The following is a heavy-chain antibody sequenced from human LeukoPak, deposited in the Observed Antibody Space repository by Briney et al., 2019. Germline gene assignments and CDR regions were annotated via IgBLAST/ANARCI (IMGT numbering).Heavy chain of an antibody. D-gene: IGHD2-2*01. Sequence: SETLSLTCTVSGGSISSYYWSWIRQPPGKGLKWFGYIYNIGSTNYNPSLKSRVTISVDTSKNQFSLKLSSVTAADTAVYYCARGGCSSTSCYHYYYYYGMDVWGQGTTVTVSS. V-gene: IGHV4-59*01. J-gene: IGHJ6*02. CDR2: IYNIGST. CDR1: GGSISSYY. CDR3: ARGGCSSTSCYHYYYYYGMDV.